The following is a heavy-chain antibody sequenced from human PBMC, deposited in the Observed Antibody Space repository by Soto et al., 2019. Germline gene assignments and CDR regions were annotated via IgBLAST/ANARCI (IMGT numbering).Heavy chain of an antibody. CDR1: GGSISSGGYY. CDR2: IYYSGST. J-gene: IGHJ2*01. Sequence: QVQLQESGPGLVKPSQTLSLTCTVSGGSISSGGYYWSWIRQHPGKGLEWIGYIYYSGSTYYNPSLKSRVTIAVDTSKNQFSLKLSSVTAADTAVYYCARDSSGFGYFELWGRGTLVTVSS. D-gene: IGHD3-22*01. V-gene: IGHV4-31*03. CDR3: ARDSSGFGYFEL.